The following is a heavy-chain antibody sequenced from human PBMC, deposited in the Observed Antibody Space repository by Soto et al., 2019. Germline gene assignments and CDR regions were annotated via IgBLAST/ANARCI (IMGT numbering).Heavy chain of an antibody. D-gene: IGHD1-1*01. CDR2: ISGSVGST. J-gene: IGHJ6*02. CDR1: GFTFSNYG. V-gene: IGHV3-23*01. CDR3: AKMEGPTAYYYAMDV. Sequence: GGSLRLSCGTSGFTFSNYGMSWVRQAPGKGLEWVSGISGSVGSTYYADSVKGRFAISRDNSKNTLYLQINSLRVEDTAVYYCAKMEGPTAYYYAMDVWGQGTRVTFSS.